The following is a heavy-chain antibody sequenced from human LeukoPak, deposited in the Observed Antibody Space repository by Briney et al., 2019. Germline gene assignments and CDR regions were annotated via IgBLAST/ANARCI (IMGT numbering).Heavy chain of an antibody. V-gene: IGHV4-61*01. J-gene: IGHJ4*02. CDR1: GGSVSSGSYY. CDR2: IYYSGST. Sequence: SETLSLTCTVSGGSVSSGSYYWGWIRQPPGKGLEWIGYIYYSGSTNYNPSLKSRVAISVDTSKNQFSLKLSSVTAADTAVYYCAKTPAATTFDYWGQGTLVAVSS. CDR3: AKTPAATTFDY. D-gene: IGHD2-15*01.